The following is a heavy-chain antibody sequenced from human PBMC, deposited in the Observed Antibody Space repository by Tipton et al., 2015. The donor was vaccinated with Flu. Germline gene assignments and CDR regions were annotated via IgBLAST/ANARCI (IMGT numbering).Heavy chain of an antibody. D-gene: IGHD3-10*01. V-gene: IGHV3-23*01. CDR2: ISGSGGST. CDR1: GFTFSPYA. J-gene: IGHJ4*02. CDR3: AKDQVLIGEFDY. Sequence: SLRLSCAASGFTFSPYAMSWVRQAPGKGLEWVSAISGSGGSTYYADSVKGRFTISRDNSKNTLYLQMNSLRAEDTAVYYCAKDQVLIGEFDYWGQGTLVTVSS.